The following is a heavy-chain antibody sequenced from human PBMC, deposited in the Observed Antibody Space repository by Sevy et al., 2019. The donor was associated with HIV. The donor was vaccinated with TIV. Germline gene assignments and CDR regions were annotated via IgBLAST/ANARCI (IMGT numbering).Heavy chain of an antibody. CDR3: ARDWLRDTGPDPNPDAFDI. CDR2: ISSSSSYI. V-gene: IGHV3-21*01. Sequence: GGSLRLSCAASGFTFSSYSMNWVRQAPGKGLEWVSSISSSSSYIYYADSVKGRFTISTDNAKNSLYLQMNGLRAEDTAVYYCARDWLRDTGPDPNPDAFDIWGQGTMVTVSS. CDR1: GFTFSSYS. D-gene: IGHD6-19*01. J-gene: IGHJ3*02.